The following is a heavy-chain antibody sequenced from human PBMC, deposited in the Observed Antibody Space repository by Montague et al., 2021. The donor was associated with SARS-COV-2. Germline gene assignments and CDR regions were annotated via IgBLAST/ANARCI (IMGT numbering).Heavy chain of an antibody. V-gene: IGHV4-31*03. D-gene: IGHD3-9*01. J-gene: IGHJ6*02. CDR1: GGSISSGGYY. Sequence: TLSLTCTVSGGSISSGGYYWSWIRQHPGKGLEWIGYIYYSGSTYYNPPLKSRVTISVDTSKNQFSLKLSSVTAADTAVYYCARAAPWAFRDILTGYYYYYGMDVWGQGTTVTVSS. CDR2: IYYSGST. CDR3: ARAAPWAFRDILTGYYYYYGMDV.